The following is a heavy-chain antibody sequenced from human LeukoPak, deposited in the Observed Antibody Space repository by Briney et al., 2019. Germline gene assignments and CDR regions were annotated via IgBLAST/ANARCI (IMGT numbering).Heavy chain of an antibody. V-gene: IGHV3-30*04. CDR1: GFTFSSYA. CDR2: ISYDGSNK. D-gene: IGHD5-18*01. Sequence: GRSLRLSCAASGFTFSSYAMHWVRQAPGKGLEWVAVISYDGSNKYYADSVKGRFTISRDNSKNTLYLQMNSLRAEDTAVYYCVRDSLRGYSYGYPLYYYYGMDVWGQGTTVTVSS. J-gene: IGHJ6*02. CDR3: VRDSLRGYSYGYPLYYYYGMDV.